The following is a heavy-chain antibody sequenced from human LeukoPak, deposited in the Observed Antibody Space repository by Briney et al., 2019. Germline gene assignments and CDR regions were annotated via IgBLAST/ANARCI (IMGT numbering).Heavy chain of an antibody. D-gene: IGHD3-3*01. Sequence: SVKVSCKASGGTFSSYAISWVRQAPGQGLEWMGGIIPIFGTANYAQKFQGRVTITADESTSTAYMELSSLRSDDTAVYYCARETSPREESYYDFWSGYWYFDYWGQGTLVTVSS. V-gene: IGHV1-69*13. J-gene: IGHJ4*02. CDR2: IIPIFGTA. CDR3: ARETSPREESYYDFWSGYWYFDY. CDR1: GGTFSSYA.